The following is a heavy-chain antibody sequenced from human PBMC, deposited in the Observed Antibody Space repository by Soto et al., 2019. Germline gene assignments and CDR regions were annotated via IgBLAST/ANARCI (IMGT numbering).Heavy chain of an antibody. Sequence: QVQLVESGGGVVQPGRSLRLSCAASGFTFSSYGMHWVRQAPGKGLEWVAVIWYDGSNKYYADSVKGRFTISRDNSKNTLYLQMNSLRAEDTAVYYCASGGIAAAGSDYWGQGTLVTVSS. CDR2: IWYDGSNK. J-gene: IGHJ4*02. CDR3: ASGGIAAAGSDY. D-gene: IGHD6-13*01. CDR1: GFTFSSYG. V-gene: IGHV3-33*01.